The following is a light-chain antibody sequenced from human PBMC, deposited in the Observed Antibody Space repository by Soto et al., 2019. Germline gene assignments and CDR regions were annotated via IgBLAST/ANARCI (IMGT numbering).Light chain of an antibody. CDR3: QSYDSSLSGSVV. CDR1: SSNIGASYH. Sequence: SVLTEPPSVAVTPGERVTISCPGSSSNIGASYHVHWYQQRPGTAPKLLLYGNSNRPSGVPDRFSGSKSGTSASLAITGLQAEDEADYSCQSYDSSLSGSVVFGGGTKVTVL. V-gene: IGLV1-40*01. CDR2: GNS. J-gene: IGLJ2*01.